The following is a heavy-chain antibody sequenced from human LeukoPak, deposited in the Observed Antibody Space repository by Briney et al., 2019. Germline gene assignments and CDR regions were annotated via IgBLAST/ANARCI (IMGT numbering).Heavy chain of an antibody. D-gene: IGHD3-9*01. CDR3: ARARYFDWLLPDRSVYFDY. V-gene: IGHV1-18*01. Sequence: ASVRVSCKASGYTFTSYGISWVRQAPGQGLEWMGWISAYNGNTNYAQKLQGRVTMTTDTSTSTAYMELRSLRSDDTAVYYCARARYFDWLLPDRSVYFDYWGQGTLVTVSS. CDR2: ISAYNGNT. J-gene: IGHJ4*02. CDR1: GYTFTSYG.